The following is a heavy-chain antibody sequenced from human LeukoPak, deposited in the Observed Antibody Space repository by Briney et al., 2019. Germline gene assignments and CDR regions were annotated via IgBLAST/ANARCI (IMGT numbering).Heavy chain of an antibody. CDR2: ISRDGGTA. CDR1: GFAFRKYS. V-gene: IGHV3-64*01. Sequence: GGSLRLSCAASGFAFRKYSIHWVRQAPGKGLEYVSGISRDGGTADYANSVKGRFTISRDNSKNTPYLQMGSLRAEDMAVYYCAREDRDRDAFDIWGQGTMVTVSS. J-gene: IGHJ3*02. D-gene: IGHD5-24*01. CDR3: AREDRDRDAFDI.